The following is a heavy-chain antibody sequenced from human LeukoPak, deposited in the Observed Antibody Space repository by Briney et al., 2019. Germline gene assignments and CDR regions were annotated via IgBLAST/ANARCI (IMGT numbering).Heavy chain of an antibody. Sequence: SETLSLTCTVPGGAISSSGYYLGCRRQPPGKGLVWIGRIYTGGSTNYNPSLKSRLTMSIDTSKNQFSLKLRSVTAADTAVYYCARERNGDFDYWGQGTLVTVSS. CDR3: ARERNGDFDY. V-gene: IGHV4-39*07. D-gene: IGHD7-27*01. CDR1: GGAISSSGYY. J-gene: IGHJ4*02. CDR2: IYTGGST.